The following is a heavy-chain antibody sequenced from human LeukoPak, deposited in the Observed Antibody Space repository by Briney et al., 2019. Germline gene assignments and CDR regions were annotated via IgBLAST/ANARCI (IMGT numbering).Heavy chain of an antibody. CDR1: GGSISSYY. J-gene: IGHJ4*02. Sequence: SETLSLTCTVSGGSISSYYWSWIRQPPGKRLEWIGYIYYSGSTNYNPSLKSRVTISVDTSKNQFSLKLSSVTAADTAVYYCARDKSGVFDYWGQGTLVTVSS. CDR2: IYYSGST. D-gene: IGHD3-3*01. V-gene: IGHV4-59*01. CDR3: ARDKSGVFDY.